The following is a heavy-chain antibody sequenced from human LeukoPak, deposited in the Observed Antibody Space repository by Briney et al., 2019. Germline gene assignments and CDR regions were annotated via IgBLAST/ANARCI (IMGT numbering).Heavy chain of an antibody. D-gene: IGHD6-13*01. CDR1: GFXFSRYG. Sequence: GRSLRLSCAASGFXFSRYGIHWVRQAPGKGLEWVAVIWDDGSNQKYADSVKGRFTISRDNSKNTLYLQMNSLRAEDTAVYYCARGRGSSWYFDYWGQGTLVTVSS. CDR2: IWDDGSNQ. J-gene: IGHJ4*02. CDR3: ARGRGSSWYFDY. V-gene: IGHV3-33*01.